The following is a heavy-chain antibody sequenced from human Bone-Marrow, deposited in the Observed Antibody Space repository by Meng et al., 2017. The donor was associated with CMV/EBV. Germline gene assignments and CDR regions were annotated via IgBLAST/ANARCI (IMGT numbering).Heavy chain of an antibody. D-gene: IGHD6-13*01. CDR2: ISSSGSTI. Sequence: GGSLRLSCAASGFTFSSYEMNWVRQAPGKGLEWVSYISSSGSTIYYADSVKGRFTISRDNAKNSLYLQMNSLRAEDTAVYYCARGGAYSSSWYGYWGQGTLVTVSS. V-gene: IGHV3-48*03. CDR1: GFTFSSYE. CDR3: ARGGAYSSSWYGY. J-gene: IGHJ4*02.